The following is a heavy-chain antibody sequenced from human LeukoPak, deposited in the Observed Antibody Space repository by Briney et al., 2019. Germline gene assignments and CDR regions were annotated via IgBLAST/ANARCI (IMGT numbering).Heavy chain of an antibody. V-gene: IGHV3-23*01. CDR1: GFTFSSCA. CDR2: ISGSGGST. D-gene: IGHD5-18*01. CDR3: AKGGRLFAPSLTTQLWSEFDY. J-gene: IGHJ4*02. Sequence: QPGGSLRLSCAASGFTFSSCAMSWVRQAPGKGLEWVSAISGSGGSTYYADSVKGRFTISRGNSKNTLYLQMNSLRAEDTAVYYCAKGGRLFAPSLTTQLWSEFDYWGQGTLVTVSS.